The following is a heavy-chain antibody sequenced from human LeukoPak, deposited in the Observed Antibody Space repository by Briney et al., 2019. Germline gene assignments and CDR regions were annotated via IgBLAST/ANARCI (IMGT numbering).Heavy chain of an antibody. D-gene: IGHD6-19*01. V-gene: IGHV1-69*13. Sequence: ASVKVSCKASGGTFNSYAISWVRQAPGQGVEWMGGSIPVFETTNYAQKFQGRVTITADEFTSTVYMELSSLTSEGTAVYYCAASSDDDSSNDYWGQGTLVTVSS. CDR3: AASSDDDSSNDY. J-gene: IGHJ4*02. CDR1: GGTFNSYA. CDR2: SIPVFETT.